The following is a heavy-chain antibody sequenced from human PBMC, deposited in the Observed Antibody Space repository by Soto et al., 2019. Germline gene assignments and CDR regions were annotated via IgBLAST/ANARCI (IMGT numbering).Heavy chain of an antibody. V-gene: IGHV4-39*01. J-gene: IGHJ3*02. D-gene: IGHD3-22*01. CDR3: ATTYYYDSSGYVDAFDI. CDR1: GGSITSSSYY. CDR2: IYYSGST. Sequence: PSDTLSLTCTVSGGSITSSSYYWGWIRQPPGKGLEWIGSIYYSGSTYYNPSLRSRVTISVDTSKNQFSLKLSSVTAADTAVYYCATTYYYDSSGYVDAFDIWGQGTMVT.